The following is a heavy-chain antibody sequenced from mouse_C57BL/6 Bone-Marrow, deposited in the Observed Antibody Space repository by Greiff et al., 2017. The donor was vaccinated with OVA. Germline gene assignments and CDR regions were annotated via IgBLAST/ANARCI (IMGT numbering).Heavy chain of an antibody. CDR1: GFTFSDYY. CDR2: INYDGSST. V-gene: IGHV5-16*01. D-gene: IGHD2-4*01. CDR3: EREVYYDYDSDSYFDV. J-gene: IGHJ1*03. Sequence: EVMLVESEGGLVQPGSSMKLSCTASGFTFSDYYMAWVRQVPEKGLEWVANINYDGSSTYYLDSLKSRFIISRDNAKNILYLQMSSLKSEDTATYYCEREVYYDYDSDSYFDVWGTGTTVTVSS.